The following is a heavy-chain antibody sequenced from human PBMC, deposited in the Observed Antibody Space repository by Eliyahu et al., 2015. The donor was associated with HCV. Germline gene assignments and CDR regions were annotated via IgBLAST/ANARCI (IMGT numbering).Heavy chain of an antibody. J-gene: IGHJ4*02. V-gene: IGHV1-69*01. CDR3: ARARRLGELSSRSFDY. D-gene: IGHD3-16*02. CDR2: IIPIFGSA. Sequence: LEWMGGIIPIFGSANYAQKFQGRVTITADESTSTAYMELSSLRSEDTAVYYCARARRLGELSSRSFDYWGQGTLVTVSS.